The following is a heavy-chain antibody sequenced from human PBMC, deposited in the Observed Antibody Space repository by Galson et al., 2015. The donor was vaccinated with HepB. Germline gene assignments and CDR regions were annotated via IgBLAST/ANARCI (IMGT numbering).Heavy chain of an antibody. D-gene: IGHD3-10*01. V-gene: IGHV3-7*03. Sequence: SLRLSCAGSGFTFSDFYMNWFRQAPGKGLEWVANINQDGREKNYVDPVKGRFTISRDNAKNSLYLQMNSLRTEDTAVYYCARAGAKTPSRHYLDYWGRGTLATVSS. CDR1: GFTFSDFY. J-gene: IGHJ4*02. CDR3: ARAGAKTPSRHYLDY. CDR2: INQDGREK.